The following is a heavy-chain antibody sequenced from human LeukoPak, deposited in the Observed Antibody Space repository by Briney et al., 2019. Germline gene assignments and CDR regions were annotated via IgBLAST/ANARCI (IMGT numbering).Heavy chain of an antibody. CDR3: ARGSAAIAVAATPDY. Sequence: PGGSLRLSCVASGFTFSNYWMSWVRQAPGKGLEWVANIKQVGGVKYYVDSVKGRFTISRDNSKNTLYLQMNSLRAEDTAVYYCARGSAAIAVAATPDYWGQGTLVTVSS. D-gene: IGHD6-19*01. J-gene: IGHJ4*02. CDR2: IKQVGGVK. V-gene: IGHV3-7*01. CDR1: GFTFSNYW.